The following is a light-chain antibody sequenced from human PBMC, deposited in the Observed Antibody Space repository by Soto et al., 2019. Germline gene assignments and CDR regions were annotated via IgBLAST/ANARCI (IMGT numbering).Light chain of an antibody. J-gene: IGKJ2*01. CDR2: GAS. CDR1: QSVSSSY. Sequence: EIVLTQSPGTLSLSPGERATLSCRASQSVSSSYLAWYQQKPGQAPRLLIYGASSRATGIPDRFSGSGSGTAFTLTISRLETEDFAVYYWKQYGSAPPYTFGQGTKLEIK. CDR3: KQYGSAPPYT. V-gene: IGKV3-20*01.